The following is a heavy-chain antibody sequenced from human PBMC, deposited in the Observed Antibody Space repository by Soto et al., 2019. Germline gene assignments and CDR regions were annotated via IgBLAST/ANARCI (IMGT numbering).Heavy chain of an antibody. CDR1: GYMFNTYG. CDR2: ISVYNGNI. D-gene: IGHD3-10*01. J-gene: IGHJ4*02. CDR3: ARTYGSGDYFLPFEY. Sequence: ASVKVSCKASGYMFNTYGITWVRQAPGQGLEWMGWISVYNGNIDYAQKFEGRVTMTIDTSTSTAYMELKSPTSDDTAVYYCARTYGSGDYFLPFEYWGQGTPVTVSS. V-gene: IGHV1-18*01.